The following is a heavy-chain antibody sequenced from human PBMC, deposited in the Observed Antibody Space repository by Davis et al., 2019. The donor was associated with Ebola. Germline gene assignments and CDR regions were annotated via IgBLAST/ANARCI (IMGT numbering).Heavy chain of an antibody. CDR1: GFTVSSNY. CDR3: ARDPHSSGWTFDY. V-gene: IGHV3-53*05. Sequence: PGGSLRPSCAAPGFTVSSNYMSWVRQAPGKGLEWVSVIYSGGSTYYADSVKGRFTISRDNSKNTLYLQMNSLRSEDTAVYYCARDPHSSGWTFDYWGQGTLVTVSS. D-gene: IGHD6-19*01. J-gene: IGHJ4*02. CDR2: IYSGGST.